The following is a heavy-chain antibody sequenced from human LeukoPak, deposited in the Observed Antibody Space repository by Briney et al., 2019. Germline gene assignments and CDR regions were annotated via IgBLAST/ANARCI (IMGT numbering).Heavy chain of an antibody. Sequence: ASGTLSLTCAVSGGSISSRNWWSWVRPPPGKGLEWIGEIYHSGSTNYNPSLKTRVTISVDKSKNQFSLKLSSVTAADTAVYYCARASHDYGDYSHFDYWGQGTLVTVSS. V-gene: IGHV4-4*02. J-gene: IGHJ4*02. CDR3: ARASHDYGDYSHFDY. CDR1: GGSISSRNW. CDR2: IYHSGST. D-gene: IGHD4-17*01.